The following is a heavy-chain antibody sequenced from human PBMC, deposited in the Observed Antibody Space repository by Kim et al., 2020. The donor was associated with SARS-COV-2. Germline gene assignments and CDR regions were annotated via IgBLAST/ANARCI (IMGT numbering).Heavy chain of an antibody. D-gene: IGHD3-9*01. J-gene: IGHJ6*02. Sequence: SETLSLTCTVSGGSISSYYWSWIRQPPGKGLEWIGYIYYSGSTNYNPSLKSRVTISVDTSKNQFSLKLSSVTAADTAVYYCARGYVLTGSRYYYGMDVWGQGTTVTVSS. V-gene: IGHV4-59*01. CDR2: IYYSGST. CDR3: ARGYVLTGSRYYYGMDV. CDR1: GGSISSYY.